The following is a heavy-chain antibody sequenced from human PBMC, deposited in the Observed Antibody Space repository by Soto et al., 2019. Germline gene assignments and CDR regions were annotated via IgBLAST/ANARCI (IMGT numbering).Heavy chain of an antibody. Sequence: PSATLSLTYAVYGGSFSGYYWSWIRQPPGKGLEWIGEINHSGSTNYNPSLKSRVTISVDTSKNQFSLKLSSVTAADTAVYYCARGHLLRAIKVRGVINYYYYGMDVWGQGTTVTVSS. J-gene: IGHJ6*02. D-gene: IGHD3-10*01. CDR2: INHSGST. V-gene: IGHV4-34*01. CDR1: GGSFSGYY. CDR3: ARGHLLRAIKVRGVINYYYYGMDV.